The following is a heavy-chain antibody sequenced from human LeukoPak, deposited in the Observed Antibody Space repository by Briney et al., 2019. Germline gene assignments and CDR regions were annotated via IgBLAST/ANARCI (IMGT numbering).Heavy chain of an antibody. J-gene: IGHJ6*03. CDR2: IYYSGST. V-gene: IGHV4-59*01. CDR1: GGSISSYY. CDR3: ARDLLDTYREGYYYYYMDV. D-gene: IGHD2-2*02. Sequence: SETLSLTCTVSGGSISSYYWSWIRQPPGKGLEWIGCIYYSGSTNYNPSLKSRVTISVDTSKNQFPLKLSSVTAADTAVYYCARDLLDTYREGYYYYYMDVWGKGTTVTVSS.